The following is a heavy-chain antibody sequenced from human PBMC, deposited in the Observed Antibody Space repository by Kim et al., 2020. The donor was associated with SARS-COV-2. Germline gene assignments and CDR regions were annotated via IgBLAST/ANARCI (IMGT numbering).Heavy chain of an antibody. CDR3: ATSPGPYYYNSSGYY. D-gene: IGHD3-22*01. V-gene: IGHV3-11*01. Sequence: ADSVQGRFTISRHNAKKSLYLQMNSLRAEDTAVYYCATSPGPYYYNSSGYYWGQGTLVSVSS. J-gene: IGHJ4*02.